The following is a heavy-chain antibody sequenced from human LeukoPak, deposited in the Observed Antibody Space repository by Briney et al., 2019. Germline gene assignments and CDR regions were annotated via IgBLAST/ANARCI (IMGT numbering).Heavy chain of an antibody. CDR1: GGTFSSYA. D-gene: IGHD3-10*01. Sequence: ASVKVSCKASGGTFSSYAISWVRQAPGQGLEWMGRIIPILGIANYAQKFRGRVTITADKSTSTAYMELSSLRSEDTAVYYCARDGGRADAFDIWGQGTMVTVSS. V-gene: IGHV1-69*04. CDR3: ARDGGRADAFDI. J-gene: IGHJ3*02. CDR2: IIPILGIA.